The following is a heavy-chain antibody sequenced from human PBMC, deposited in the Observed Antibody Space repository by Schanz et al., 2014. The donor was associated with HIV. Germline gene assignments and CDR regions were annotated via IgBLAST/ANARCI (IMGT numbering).Heavy chain of an antibody. Sequence: QVQLVQSGSEMKKPGASVKVSCETSGYTFFDYDINWVRQAPGQGLEWMGWVNPESGNTGMADKFLGRLSLTRSASTGTAYMELDSLRSEDTAIYYCVRAASFHFDKEGYYRNWYFDFWGRGTLVAVSS. J-gene: IGHJ2*01. CDR3: VRAASFHFDKEGYYRNWYFDF. CDR1: GYTFFDYD. D-gene: IGHD1-26*01. V-gene: IGHV1-8*02. CDR2: VNPESGNT.